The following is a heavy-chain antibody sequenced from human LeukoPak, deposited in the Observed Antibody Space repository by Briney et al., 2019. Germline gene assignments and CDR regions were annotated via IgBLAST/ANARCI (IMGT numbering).Heavy chain of an antibody. V-gene: IGHV1-2*02. D-gene: IGHD3-22*01. Sequence: GASVKVSCKASGYTFTGYYMHWVRQAPGQGLEWMGWINPNSGGTNYAQKFQGRVTMTRDTSINTAYMELSRLRSDDTAVYYCARYYYDSSGYYSVLFDYWGQGTLVTVSS. CDR2: INPNSGGT. J-gene: IGHJ4*02. CDR3: ARYYYDSSGYYSVLFDY. CDR1: GYTFTGYY.